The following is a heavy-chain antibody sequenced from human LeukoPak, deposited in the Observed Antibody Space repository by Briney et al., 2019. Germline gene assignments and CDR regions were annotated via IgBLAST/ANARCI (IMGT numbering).Heavy chain of an antibody. Sequence: GGYLRFSCAASGFTFSSYGMHWVRQAPGNGLEWVALISYGGSNKYYADSVKGRFTISRDNSKNTLYLQMNSLKTEDTAVYYCGAGILFLDYWGQGTLVTVSS. CDR1: GFTFSSYG. J-gene: IGHJ4*02. D-gene: IGHD3-3*01. V-gene: IGHV3-30*03. CDR3: GAGILFLDY. CDR2: ISYGGSNK.